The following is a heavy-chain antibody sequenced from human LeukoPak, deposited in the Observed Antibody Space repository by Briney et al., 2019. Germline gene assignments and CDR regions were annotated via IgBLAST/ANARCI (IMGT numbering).Heavy chain of an antibody. CDR1: GFTFSSYA. CDR2: ISGSGGST. J-gene: IGHJ4*02. Sequence: GGSLRLSCAASGFTFSSYAMSWVRQAPGKGLEWVSAISGSGGSTYYADSVKCRFTISRDNSKNTLYLQMNSLRAEDTAVYYCAKRVEWSYDFWSGYDFDYWGQGTLATVSS. D-gene: IGHD3-3*01. CDR3: AKRVEWSYDFWSGYDFDY. V-gene: IGHV3-23*01.